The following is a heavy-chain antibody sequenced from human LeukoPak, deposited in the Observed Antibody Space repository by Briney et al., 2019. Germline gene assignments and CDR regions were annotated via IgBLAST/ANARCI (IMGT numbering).Heavy chain of an antibody. J-gene: IGHJ4*02. CDR2: ISAYNGNT. Sequence: ASVKVSCKASGYTFTSYGISWVRQAPGQGLEWMGWISAYNGNTNYAQKLQGRVTMTTDTSTSTAYMELRSLRSDDTAVYYCAREVSSGWYKYYFDYWGQGTLVTVSS. D-gene: IGHD6-19*01. CDR3: AREVSSGWYKYYFDY. V-gene: IGHV1-18*01. CDR1: GYTFTSYG.